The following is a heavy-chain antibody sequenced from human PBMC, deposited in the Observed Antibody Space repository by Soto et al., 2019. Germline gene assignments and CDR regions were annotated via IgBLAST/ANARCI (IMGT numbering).Heavy chain of an antibody. CDR3: ARDFGIAVAGTGDY. Sequence: AVKVPCKASGYTFTSYGISWVRQAPGQGLEWMGWISAYNGKKNYAQKLQGRVTMTTDTSTSTAYMELRSLRSDDTAVYYCARDFGIAVAGTGDYWGQGTLVTVSS. J-gene: IGHJ4*02. D-gene: IGHD6-19*01. CDR1: GYTFTSYG. V-gene: IGHV1-18*01. CDR2: ISAYNGKK.